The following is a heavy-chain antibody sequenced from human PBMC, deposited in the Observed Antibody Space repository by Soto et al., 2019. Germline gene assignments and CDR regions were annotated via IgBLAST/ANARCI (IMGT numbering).Heavy chain of an antibody. CDR3: AKDRDGAAAGPTKFYGMDV. J-gene: IGHJ6*04. D-gene: IGHD6-13*01. V-gene: IGHV3-23*01. CDR1: GFTFSSYA. Sequence: EVQLLESGGGLVQPGGSLRLSCAASGFTFSSYAMSWVRQAPGKGLEWVSVISGSGDSTYYADSVRGRFTISRDNSKNTLYLQMNSLRAEDTAVYYCAKDRDGAAAGPTKFYGMDVWGKGNTVTVSS. CDR2: ISGSGDST.